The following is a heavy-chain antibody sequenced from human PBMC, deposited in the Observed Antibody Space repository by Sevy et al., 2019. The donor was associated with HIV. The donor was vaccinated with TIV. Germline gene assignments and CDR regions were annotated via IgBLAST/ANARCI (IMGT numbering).Heavy chain of an antibody. J-gene: IGHJ5*02. D-gene: IGHD4-17*01. CDR1: GFSLSTSGVG. CDR3: ARSDYGDYVKWFGP. Sequence: SGPTLVNPTQTLTLTCTFSGFSLSTSGVGVGWIRQPPGKALEWLALIYWDDDKRYSPSLKSRLTISKDTSKNQVVLTMTDMDPVDTATYYCARSDYGDYVKWFGPWGQGTLVTISS. CDR2: IYWDDDK. V-gene: IGHV2-5*02.